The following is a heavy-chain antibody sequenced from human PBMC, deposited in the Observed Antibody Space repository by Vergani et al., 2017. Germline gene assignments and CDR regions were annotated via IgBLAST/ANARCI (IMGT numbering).Heavy chain of an antibody. CDR2: ISYDGSNK. J-gene: IGHJ4*02. CDR3: ARDRHDSSPSGIDY. D-gene: IGHD3-22*01. V-gene: IGHV3-30-3*01. CDR1: GFTFSSYA. Sequence: QVQLVESGGGVVQPGRSLRLSCAASGFTFSSYAMNWVRQAPGKGLEWVAVISYDGSNKYYADSVKGRFTISRDNSKNTLYLQMNSLRAEDTAVYYCARDRHDSSPSGIDYWGQGTLVTVSS.